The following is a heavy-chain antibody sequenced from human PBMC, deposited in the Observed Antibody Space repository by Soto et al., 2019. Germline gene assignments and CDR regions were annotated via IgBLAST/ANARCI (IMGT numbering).Heavy chain of an antibody. J-gene: IGHJ5*02. V-gene: IGHV1-3*01. Sequence: ASVKVSCKASGDNFTTYAMHWVRQAPGQRLEWMGWINAGNGNTKYSQEFQGRVTITRDTSASTAYMELSSLRSEDTAVYCCARVHFDSSAYNWFDPWGQGTLVTVSS. CDR3: ARVHFDSSAYNWFDP. CDR2: INAGNGNT. D-gene: IGHD3-22*01. CDR1: GDNFTTYA.